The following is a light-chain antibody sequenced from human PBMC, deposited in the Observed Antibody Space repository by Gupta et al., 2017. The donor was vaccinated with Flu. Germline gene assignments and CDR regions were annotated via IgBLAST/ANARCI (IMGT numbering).Light chain of an antibody. J-gene: IGKJ1*01. Sequence: VWYQQKVGQAPRLLIYGASNRATGIPDRFSGRGSGTNFTLTISRLEPEDFAVYYCQQYVSPPRTFGQGTKVEIK. CDR2: GAS. CDR3: QQYVSPPRT. V-gene: IGKV3-20*01.